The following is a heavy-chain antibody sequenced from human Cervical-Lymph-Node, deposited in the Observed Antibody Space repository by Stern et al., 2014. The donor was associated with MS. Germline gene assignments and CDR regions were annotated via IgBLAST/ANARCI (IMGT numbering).Heavy chain of an antibody. J-gene: IGHJ4*02. CDR3: ARDLALGWELPGF. CDR1: GFIFSSYG. D-gene: IGHD1-26*01. V-gene: IGHV3-33*01. Sequence: DQLVESGGGVVQPGRSLRLSCVASGFIFSSYGMHWVRQAPGQGLEWLAGIWDNGSAKYYADSVKGRFTISRDNSKTTLYLQMNSLRAEDTGMYYCARDLALGWELPGFWGQGTLVTVSS. CDR2: IWDNGSAK.